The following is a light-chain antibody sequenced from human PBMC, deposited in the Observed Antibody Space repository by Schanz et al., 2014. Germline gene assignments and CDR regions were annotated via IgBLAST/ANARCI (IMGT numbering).Light chain of an antibody. CDR2: SSN. J-gene: IGLJ2*01. CDR3: AAWDDSLSGRVV. V-gene: IGLV1-47*02. Sequence: QSVLTQPPSASGTPGQTVTISCSGSSSNIGSNYVSWYQQFPGTAPKLLIYSSNQRPSGVPDRFSGSKSGTSASLAISGLRSEDEAEYYCAAWDDSLSGRVVFGGGTKLTVL. CDR1: SSNIGSNY.